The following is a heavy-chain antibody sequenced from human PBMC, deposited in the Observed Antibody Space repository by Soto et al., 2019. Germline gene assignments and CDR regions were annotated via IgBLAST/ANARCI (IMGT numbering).Heavy chain of an antibody. V-gene: IGHV3-48*01. Sequence: EVQLVESGGGLVQPGGSLRLSCAASGFTFSSYSMNWVRQAPGKGLEWVSYISSSSSTIYYADSVKGRFTISRDNAKNSLYLQMNSLRAEDTAVYYCASGDPYCSGGSCYFLVGGEAQKYYFDYWGQGTLVTVSS. CDR1: GFTFSSYS. D-gene: IGHD2-15*01. J-gene: IGHJ4*02. CDR3: ASGDPYCSGGSCYFLVGGEAQKYYFDY. CDR2: ISSSSSTI.